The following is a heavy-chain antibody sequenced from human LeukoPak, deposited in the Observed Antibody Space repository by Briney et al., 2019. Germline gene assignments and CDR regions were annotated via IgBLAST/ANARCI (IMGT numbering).Heavy chain of an antibody. V-gene: IGHV3-33*01. D-gene: IGHD5-24*01. J-gene: IGHJ4*02. Sequence: GGSLRLSCAASGFTFSSYGLHWVRQAPGKGLEWVAVMWYDGSKTYYADSVKGRFTISKDNPKNTLYLQMNSLRAEDTAVYYCARDRGEMATDYWGQGTLVTVSS. CDR1: GFTFSSYG. CDR3: ARDRGEMATDY. CDR2: MWYDGSKT.